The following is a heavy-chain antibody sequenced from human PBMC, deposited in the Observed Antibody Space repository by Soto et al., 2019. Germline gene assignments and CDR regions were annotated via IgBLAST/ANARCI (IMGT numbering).Heavy chain of an antibody. CDR2: ISGSGGST. CDR1: GFTFSSYA. J-gene: IGHJ6*02. CDR3: AKDQYYDFWSGHYYYYYGMDV. Sequence: PGGSLRLSCAASGFTFSSYAMSWVRQAPGKGLEWVSAISGSGGSTYYADSVKGRFTISRDNSKNTLYLQMNSLRAEDTAVYYCAKDQYYDFWSGHYYYYYGMDVWGQGTTVTVSS. D-gene: IGHD3-3*01. V-gene: IGHV3-23*01.